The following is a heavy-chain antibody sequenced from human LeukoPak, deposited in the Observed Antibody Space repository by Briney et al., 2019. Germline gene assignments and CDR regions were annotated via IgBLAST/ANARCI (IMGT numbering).Heavy chain of an antibody. CDR3: AREPFDSSAYNYYYGMDV. V-gene: IGHV3-7*01. J-gene: IGHJ6*02. CDR1: GFTFSSYW. D-gene: IGHD3-22*01. Sequence: GGSLRLSCAASGFTFSSYWMSWVRQAPGKGLEWVANIKQDGSEKYYVDSVKGRFTISRDNAKNSLYLQMNSLRAEDTAVYYCAREPFDSSAYNYYYGMDVWGQGTTVTVSS. CDR2: IKQDGSEK.